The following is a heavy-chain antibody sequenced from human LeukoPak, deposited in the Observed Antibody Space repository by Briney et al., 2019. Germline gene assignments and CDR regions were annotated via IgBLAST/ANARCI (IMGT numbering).Heavy chain of an antibody. V-gene: IGHV3-30*18. Sequence: GTSLRLSCAASGFSFTSYNFHWVRQAPGKGLQWLGFISYDGNIKYEDSVKGRFTISRDNAKNSLYLQMNSLRAEDTAVYYCAELGITMIGGVWGKGTTVTISS. D-gene: IGHD3-10*02. CDR1: GFSFTSYN. CDR2: ISYDGNIK. J-gene: IGHJ6*04. CDR3: AELGITMIGGV.